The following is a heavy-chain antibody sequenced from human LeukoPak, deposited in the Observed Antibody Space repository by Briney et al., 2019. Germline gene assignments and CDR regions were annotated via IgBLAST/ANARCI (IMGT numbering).Heavy chain of an antibody. CDR2: ISRSGSAI. CDR1: GFTFSGYD. D-gene: IGHD1-26*01. V-gene: IGHV3-48*03. Sequence: SGGSLRLSRAASGFTFSGYDMNWVRQAPGKGLQCIAYISRSGSAIYYADSVKGRFTISRDNTQNSLYLQMNSLRAEDTAVYYCARELSGSFSYWGQGTLVTVSS. CDR3: ARELSGSFSY. J-gene: IGHJ4*02.